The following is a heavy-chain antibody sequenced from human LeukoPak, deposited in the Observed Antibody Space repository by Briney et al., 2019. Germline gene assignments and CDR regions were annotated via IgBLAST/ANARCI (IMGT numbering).Heavy chain of an antibody. D-gene: IGHD3-3*01. J-gene: IGHJ4*02. V-gene: IGHV1-2*02. Sequence: ASVKVSCKDSGYTFTGYYMHWVRQAPGQGLEWMGWINPNSGGTNYAQKFQGRVTMTRDTSISTAYMELSRLRSDDTAVYYCARSILEWLLPDYWGQGTLVTVSS. CDR2: INPNSGGT. CDR1: GYTFTGYY. CDR3: ARSILEWLLPDY.